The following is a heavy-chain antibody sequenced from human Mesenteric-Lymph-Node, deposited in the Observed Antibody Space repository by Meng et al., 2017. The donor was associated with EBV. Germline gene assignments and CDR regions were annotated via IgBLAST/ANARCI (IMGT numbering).Heavy chain of an antibody. D-gene: IGHD3-10*01. J-gene: IGHJ5*02. CDR2: IFHSGTT. CDR1: GGSISSYNW. V-gene: IGHV4-4*02. Sequence: VQLNESGLGCVKPSCTLYLTFAVSGGSISSYNWWSWVRQTPGKGLEWIGEIFHSGTTNNNPSLRSRLTLSVDKSKNQFSLRLSSVTAADTAVYYCAKVDGSGRSNWFDPWGQGTLVTVSS. CDR3: AKVDGSGRSNWFDP.